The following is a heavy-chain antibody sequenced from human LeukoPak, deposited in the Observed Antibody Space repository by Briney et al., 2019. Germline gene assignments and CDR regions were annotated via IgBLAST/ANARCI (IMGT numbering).Heavy chain of an antibody. D-gene: IGHD3-22*01. CDR2: IFYSGST. Sequence: SETLSLTCAVSGGSISSSNWWSWVRQPPGKGLEWIGYIFYSGSTNYNPSLKSRVTISVDTSKNQFSLKLSSVTAADTAVYYCARTLRTYYYDSSGYYHSGKGAFDIWGQGTMVTVSS. V-gene: IGHV4-4*02. CDR3: ARTLRTYYYDSSGYYHSGKGAFDI. J-gene: IGHJ3*02. CDR1: GGSISSSNW.